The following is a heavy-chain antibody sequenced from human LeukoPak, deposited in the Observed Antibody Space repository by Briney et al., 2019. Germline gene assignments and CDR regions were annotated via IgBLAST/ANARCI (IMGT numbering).Heavy chain of an antibody. CDR2: VSSYNAKT. Sequence: ASVKVSCKASGYTFTSYYVHWVRQAPGQGLEWMGWVSSYNAKTNYEQNLQDRVTMTTDTSTSTVYMELRSLRSDDTALYYCARGDTFLPTHYFDPWGQGTLVTVSS. CDR1: GYTFTSYY. J-gene: IGHJ5*02. CDR3: ARGDTFLPTHYFDP. V-gene: IGHV1-18*04. D-gene: IGHD2/OR15-2a*01.